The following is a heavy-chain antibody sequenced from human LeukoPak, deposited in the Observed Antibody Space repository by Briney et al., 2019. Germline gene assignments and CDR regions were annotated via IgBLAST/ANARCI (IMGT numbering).Heavy chain of an antibody. V-gene: IGHV3-30-3*01. CDR3: ARGFNPAQKGSYLGAFDI. CDR2: ISYDGSNK. CDR1: GFTFSSYA. J-gene: IGHJ3*02. Sequence: GRSLRLSCAASGFTFSSYAMHWVRQAPGKGLEWVAVISYDGSNKYYADSVKGRFTISRDNSKNTLYLQMNSLRAEDTAVYYCARGFNPAQKGSYLGAFDIWGQGTMVTVSS. D-gene: IGHD1-26*01.